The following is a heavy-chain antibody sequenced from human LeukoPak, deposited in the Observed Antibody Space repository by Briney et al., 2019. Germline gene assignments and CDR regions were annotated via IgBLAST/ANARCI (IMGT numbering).Heavy chain of an antibody. CDR1: GASLSTSPYY. D-gene: IGHD6-19*01. CDR2: ISYSGSA. V-gene: IGHV4-39*01. Sequence: SETLSLTCSVSGASLSTSPYYWGWIRQPPGKGLEWIGSISYSGSAHYNPSLKIRVTISVDTSKNQFSLKVTSVTAADTAVYYCAAGIEVAGAPFDYWGQGTLVTVSS. J-gene: IGHJ4*02. CDR3: AAGIEVAGAPFDY.